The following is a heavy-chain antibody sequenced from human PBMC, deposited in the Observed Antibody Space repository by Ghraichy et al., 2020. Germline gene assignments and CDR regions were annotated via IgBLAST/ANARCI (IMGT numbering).Heavy chain of an antibody. J-gene: IGHJ6*02. V-gene: IGHV3-7*01. CDR3: AGEVIGWYYGMDV. Sequence: GGSLRLSCAASGFTFSGYWMTWVRQAPGKGLEWVANIKKDGSDKYYVDSVKGRFTISRDNAKNSLYLQMNSLRAEDTAVYYCAGEVIGWYYGMDVWGQGTTVTVSS. CDR1: GFTFSGYW. CDR2: IKKDGSDK. D-gene: IGHD6-19*01.